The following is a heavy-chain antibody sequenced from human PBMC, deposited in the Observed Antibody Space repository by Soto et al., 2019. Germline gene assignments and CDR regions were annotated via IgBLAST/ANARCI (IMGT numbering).Heavy chain of an antibody. CDR2: ISWNSGSI. Sequence: EVQLVESGGGLVQPGRSLRLSCAASGFTFDDYAMHWVRQAPGKGLEWVSGISWNSGSIGYADSVKGRFTISRDNAKNSLYLQMNSLRAEDTAFYYCAKGLHSGSYYFAYWGQGTLVTVSS. V-gene: IGHV3-9*01. J-gene: IGHJ4*02. D-gene: IGHD1-26*01. CDR1: GFTFDDYA. CDR3: AKGLHSGSYYFAY.